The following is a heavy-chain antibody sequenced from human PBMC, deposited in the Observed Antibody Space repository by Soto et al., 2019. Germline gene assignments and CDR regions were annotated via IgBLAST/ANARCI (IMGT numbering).Heavy chain of an antibody. CDR2: INPNTGGT. Sequence: ASVKVSCKAPGFSLTGYYFHWIRAAPGQGLEWLGWINPNTGGTTYAQKFQGRVTLTWDTSINTAYMELSSLRPDDTAMYYCTGDCSYYYGMDVWGQGTTVTVSS. J-gene: IGHJ6*01. CDR1: GFSLTGYY. D-gene: IGHD2-21*02. CDR3: TGDCSYYYGMDV. V-gene: IGHV1-2*02.